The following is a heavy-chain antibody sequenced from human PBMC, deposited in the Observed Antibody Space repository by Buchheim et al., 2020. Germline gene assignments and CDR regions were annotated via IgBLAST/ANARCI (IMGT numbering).Heavy chain of an antibody. V-gene: IGHV4-31*03. J-gene: IGHJ3*02. CDR3: PRDLHSRGLVRGVTPDAFDI. D-gene: IGHD3-10*01. CDR1: GGSISSGGYY. CDR2: IYYSGST. Sequence: QVQLQESGPGLVKPSQTLSLTCTVSGGSISSGGYYWSWIRQHPGKGLEWIGYIYYSGSTYYNPSLKSRVTISVDTSKNQFSLKLSSVTAAVSALYYCPRDLHSRGLVRGVTPDAFDIWGQGT.